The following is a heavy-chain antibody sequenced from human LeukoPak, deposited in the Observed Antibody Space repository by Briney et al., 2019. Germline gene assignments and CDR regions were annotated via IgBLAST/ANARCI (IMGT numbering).Heavy chain of an antibody. CDR2: ISAYNGNT. V-gene: IGHV1-18*01. J-gene: IGHJ4*02. Sequence: ASVKVSCTASGYTFTSYGISWVRQAPGQGLEWMGWISAYNGNTNYAQKLQGRVTMTTDTSTSTAYMELRSLRSGDTAVYYCARTYYYDSSGYYAAHYYFDYWGQGTLVTVSS. CDR3: ARTYYYDSSGYYAAHYYFDY. CDR1: GYTFTSYG. D-gene: IGHD3-22*01.